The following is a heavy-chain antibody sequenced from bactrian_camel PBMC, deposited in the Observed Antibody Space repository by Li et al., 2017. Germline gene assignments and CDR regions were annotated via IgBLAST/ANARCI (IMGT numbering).Heavy chain of an antibody. Sequence: HVQLVESGGGSVQAGGSLRLSCAVSTTTRNRLCMGWFRQAPGKEREGIAVFAPDGVATYGDPVMGRFTLSKDNAKRILYLQMNDLKSEDTAMYYCAIGARCEMVLWDYWGQGTQVTVS. D-gene: IGHD1*01. CDR1: TTTRNRLC. V-gene: IGHV3S53*01. J-gene: IGHJ4*01. CDR2: FAPDGVA. CDR3: AIGARCEMVLWDY.